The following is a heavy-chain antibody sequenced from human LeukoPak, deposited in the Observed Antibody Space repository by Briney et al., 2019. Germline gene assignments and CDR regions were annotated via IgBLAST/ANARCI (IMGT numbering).Heavy chain of an antibody. CDR1: GFTFSSYA. Sequence: GGSLRLSCAASGFTFSSYAMNWVRQAPGKGLEWVSVVSVSGGGTYYADSVKGRFTISRDNSKNTLYLQMNSLRAEDTAVYYCAKGGGDYLIYYGMDVWGQGTTVTVSS. CDR3: AKGGGDYLIYYGMDV. D-gene: IGHD4-17*01. J-gene: IGHJ6*02. CDR2: VSVSGGGT. V-gene: IGHV3-23*01.